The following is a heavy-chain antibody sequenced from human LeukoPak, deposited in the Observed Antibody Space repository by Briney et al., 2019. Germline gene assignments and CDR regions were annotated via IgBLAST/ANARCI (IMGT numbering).Heavy chain of an antibody. CDR3: AKDTMVRGPQPDY. CDR2: ISGRSNYI. D-gene: IGHD3-10*01. J-gene: IGHJ4*02. Sequence: GGSLRLSCAASGFTFSSYSMNWVRQAPGKGLEWVSFISGRSNYIYYADSVRGRFTISRDNAKNSLYLQMNSLRAEDTAVYYCAKDTMVRGPQPDYWGQGTLVTVSS. V-gene: IGHV3-21*01. CDR1: GFTFSSYS.